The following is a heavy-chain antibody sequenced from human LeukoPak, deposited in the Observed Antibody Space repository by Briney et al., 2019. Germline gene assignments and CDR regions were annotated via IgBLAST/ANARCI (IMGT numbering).Heavy chain of an antibody. CDR3: ARDWGYHYDSSDYGGYYFDS. Sequence: PGGSLRLSCAASGFTFDDYGMSWVRQAPGKGLEWVSGINWNGGSTGYADSVKGRFTISRDNAKNSLYLQMNSLGAEDTALYYCARDWGYHYDSSDYGGYYFDSWGQGTLVTVSS. CDR2: INWNGGST. V-gene: IGHV3-20*04. CDR1: GFTFDDYG. D-gene: IGHD3-22*01. J-gene: IGHJ4*02.